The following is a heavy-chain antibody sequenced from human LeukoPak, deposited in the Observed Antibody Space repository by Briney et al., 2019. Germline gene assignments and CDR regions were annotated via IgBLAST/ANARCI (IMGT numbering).Heavy chain of an antibody. CDR3: ARLTRVETAIGP. Sequence: PSETLSLTCTVSGGSISSSDYYWGWVRQPPGKGLEWIGNIYYSGSTYYSPSLQSRVTIPVDTSKNQFSLKLSSVTAADTAVYYRARLTRVETAIGPWGQGTLVTVSS. D-gene: IGHD5-18*01. CDR1: GGSISSSDYY. CDR2: IYYSGST. J-gene: IGHJ5*02. V-gene: IGHV4-39*01.